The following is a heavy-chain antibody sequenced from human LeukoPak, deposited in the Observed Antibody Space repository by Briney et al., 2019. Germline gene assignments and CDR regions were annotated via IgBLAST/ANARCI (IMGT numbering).Heavy chain of an antibody. CDR3: ILVGGTTQPPDY. CDR2: INPDGSST. CDR1: RFAFSNYW. D-gene: IGHD1-26*01. V-gene: IGHV3-74*01. Sequence: GGSLRLSCAASRFAFSNYWMHWVRHAPGKGLVWVSRINPDGSSTNYADSVKGRFTISRDNTKNTVYLQMNSLRAEDTAVYYCILVGGTTQPPDYWGQGTLITVSS. J-gene: IGHJ4*02.